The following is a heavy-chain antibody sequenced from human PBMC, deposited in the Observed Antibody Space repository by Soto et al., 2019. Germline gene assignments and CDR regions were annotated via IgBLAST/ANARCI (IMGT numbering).Heavy chain of an antibody. CDR1: GYSFSTYW. V-gene: IGHV5-51*01. J-gene: IGHJ6*02. D-gene: IGHD5-12*01. CDR3: ARHDSSRKRNYDYYAVGV. CDR2: IYPGDSDS. Sequence: GESLKISCKASGYSFSTYWIGWVRQMPGKGLDWMGVIYPGDSDSRYNPSFQGHVTISADKSISTAYLQWSSLRASDSAIYYCARHDSSRKRNYDYYAVGVCGLGPTVTVYS.